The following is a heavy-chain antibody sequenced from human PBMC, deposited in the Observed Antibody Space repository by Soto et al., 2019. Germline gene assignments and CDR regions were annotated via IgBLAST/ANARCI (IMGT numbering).Heavy chain of an antibody. V-gene: IGHV2-26*01. CDR3: ARIRVSSSWYYFDY. J-gene: IGHJ4*02. Sequence: SGPTLVNPTQTLTLTCTVSGFSLSNARMGVSWIRQPPGKALEWLAHIFSNDEKSYSTSLKSRLTISKDTSKSQVVLTMTNMDPVDTATYYCARIRVSSSWYYFDYWGQGTLVTVSS. D-gene: IGHD6-13*01. CDR2: IFSNDEK. CDR1: GFSLSNARMG.